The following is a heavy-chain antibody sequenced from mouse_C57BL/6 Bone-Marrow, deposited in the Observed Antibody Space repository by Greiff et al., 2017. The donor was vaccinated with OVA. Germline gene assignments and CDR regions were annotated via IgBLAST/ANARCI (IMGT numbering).Heavy chain of an antibody. CDR2: IHPSDSDT. D-gene: IGHD2-5*01. V-gene: IGHV1-74*01. J-gene: IGHJ3*01. CDR1: GYTFTSYW. Sequence: QVQLQQPGAELVRPGSSVKLSCKASGYTFTSYWMHWVKQRPGQGLEWIGRIHPSDSDTNYNQKFKGKATLTVDKSSSTAYMQLSSLTSEDSAVYYCAYPPYYSNYGFAYWGQGTLVTVSA. CDR3: AYPPYYSNYGFAY.